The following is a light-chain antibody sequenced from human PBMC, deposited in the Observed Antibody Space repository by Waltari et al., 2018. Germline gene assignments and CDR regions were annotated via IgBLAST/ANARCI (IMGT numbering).Light chain of an antibody. CDR3: ASWDDSLNGWV. V-gene: IGLV1-36*01. J-gene: IGLJ3*02. CDR2: YDN. CDR1: SSHIGHTA. Sequence: QSVLTQPPSVSEAPGQRVSISCSGSSSHIGHTAVSWYRQVPGQAPNLLIFYDNLVPSGISDHFRGSKSGTLASLVISGLQSGDEAHYYCASWDDSLNGWVFGGGTKVTVL.